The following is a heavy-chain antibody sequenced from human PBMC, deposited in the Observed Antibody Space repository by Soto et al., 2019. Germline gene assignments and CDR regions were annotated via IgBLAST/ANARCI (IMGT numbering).Heavy chain of an antibody. CDR3: ARDHLILPAHDFFYGSDV. D-gene: IGHD2-21*02. CDR2: IPQDGVDG. J-gene: IGHJ6*02. V-gene: IGHV3-7*03. Sequence: SGWSLRLSCEVSGFTFSMYSMSWVRQSPGKGLEWVAKIPQDGVDGHYADSVKGRFTISRDNGKNSLYLQLNNLRAEDTAVYYCARDHLILPAHDFFYGSDVWGRGATVTVSS. CDR1: GFTFSMYS.